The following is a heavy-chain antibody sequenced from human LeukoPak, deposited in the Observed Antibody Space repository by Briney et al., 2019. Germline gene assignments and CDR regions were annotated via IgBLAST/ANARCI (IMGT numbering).Heavy chain of an antibody. V-gene: IGHV3-53*01. CDR1: GVTVNSNY. D-gene: IGHD3-3*01. Sequence: GGSLRLSCAASGVTVNSNYINWVRQAPGKGLEWVSVIYSSGGTNYADSAKGRFTISRDDSKNTVFLQMNSLRVEDTAFYYCARGNFWSGYYLDYWGQGTLVTVSS. CDR3: ARGNFWSGYYLDY. J-gene: IGHJ4*02. CDR2: IYSSGGT.